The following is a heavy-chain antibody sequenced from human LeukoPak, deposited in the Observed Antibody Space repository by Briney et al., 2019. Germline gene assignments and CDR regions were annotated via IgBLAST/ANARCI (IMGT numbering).Heavy chain of an antibody. V-gene: IGHV4-59*05. D-gene: IGHD3-16*01. J-gene: IGHJ4*02. CDR2: IYYSGST. CDR3: AIRGELTGDSDY. Sequence: GSLRLSCAASGFTFSNYAMSWVRQAPGKGLEWIGSIYYSGSTYYNPSLKSRVTISVDTSKNHFSLNLSSVTAADTAVYYCAIRGELTGDSDYWGQGTLVTVSS. CDR1: GFTFSNYA.